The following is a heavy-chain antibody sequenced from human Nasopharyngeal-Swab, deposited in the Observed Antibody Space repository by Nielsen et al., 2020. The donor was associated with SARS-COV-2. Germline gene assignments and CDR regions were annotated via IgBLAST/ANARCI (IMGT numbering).Heavy chain of an antibody. CDR3: ARALHIYYYDSSGYFGDAFDI. CDR2: ISSSSSTI. D-gene: IGHD3-22*01. V-gene: IGHV3-48*01. Sequence: WIRQPPGKGLEWVSYISSSSSTIYHADSVKGRFTISRDNAKNSLYLQMNSLRAEDTAVYYCARALHIYYYDSSGYFGDAFDIWGQGAMVTVSS. J-gene: IGHJ3*02.